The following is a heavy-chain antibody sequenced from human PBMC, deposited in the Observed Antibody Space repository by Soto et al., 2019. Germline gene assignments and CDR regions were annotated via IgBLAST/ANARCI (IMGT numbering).Heavy chain of an antibody. Sequence: PGGSLRLSCAASGFTFSSYAMSWVRQAPGKGLEWVSAISGSGGSTYYADSVKGRFTISRDNSKNTLYLQMNSLRAEDTAVYYCAKGLPNYYDSSGYYRLFDYWGQGTLVTVSS. CDR3: AKGLPNYYDSSGYYRLFDY. D-gene: IGHD3-22*01. CDR1: GFTFSSYA. V-gene: IGHV3-23*01. J-gene: IGHJ4*02. CDR2: ISGSGGST.